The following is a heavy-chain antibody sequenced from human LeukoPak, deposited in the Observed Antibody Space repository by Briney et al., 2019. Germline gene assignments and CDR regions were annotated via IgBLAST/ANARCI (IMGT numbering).Heavy chain of an antibody. CDR3: ARGSWSWPYYYYYYMDV. CDR1: GYTFTSYD. J-gene: IGHJ6*03. V-gene: IGHV1-46*01. CDR2: INPSGGST. Sequence: ASVKVSCKASGYTFTSYDMNWVRQAPRQGLEWMGIINPSGGSTSYAQKFQGRVTMTRDTSTSTVYMELSSLRSEDTAVYYCARGSWSWPYYYYYYMDVWGKGTTVTISS. D-gene: IGHD1-26*01.